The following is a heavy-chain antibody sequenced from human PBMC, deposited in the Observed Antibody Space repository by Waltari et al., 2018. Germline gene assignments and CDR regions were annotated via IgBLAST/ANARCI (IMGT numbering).Heavy chain of an antibody. CDR1: GGSISSYY. CDR3: ARGPDYCSSTSCYIRAFDI. J-gene: IGHJ3*02. CDR2: IYTSGST. V-gene: IGHV4-4*07. D-gene: IGHD2-2*02. Sequence: QVQLQESGPGLVKPSETLSLTCTVSGGSISSYYRSWIRQPAGTGLEWIGRIYTSGSTNYNPSLKSRVTMSVDTSKNQFSLKLSSVTAADTAVYYCARGPDYCSSTSCYIRAFDIWGQGTMVTVSS.